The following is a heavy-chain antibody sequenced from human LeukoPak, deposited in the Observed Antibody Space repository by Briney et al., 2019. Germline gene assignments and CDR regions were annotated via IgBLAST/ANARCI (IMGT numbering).Heavy chain of an antibody. CDR2: IIPILGIA. D-gene: IGHD3-10*01. CDR1: GGTFSSYA. V-gene: IGHV1-69*04. CDR3: ARDSPGITSIDY. J-gene: IGHJ4*02. Sequence: ASVKVSCKASGGTFSSYAISWVRQAPGQRLEWMGRIIPILGIANYAQKFQGRVTITADKSTSTAYMELSSLRSEDTAVYYCARDSPGITSIDYWGQGTLVTVYS.